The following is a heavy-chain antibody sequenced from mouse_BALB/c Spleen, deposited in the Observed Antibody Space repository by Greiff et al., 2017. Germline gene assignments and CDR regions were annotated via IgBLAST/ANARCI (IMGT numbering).Heavy chain of an antibody. Sequence: QVQLQQSGPGLVAPSQSLSITCTVSGFSLTDYGVSWIRQPPGKGLEWLGVIWGGGSTYYNSALKSRLSISKDNSKSQVFLKMNSLQTDDTAMYYCAKHGGYGSSWGYYYAMDYWGQGTSVTVSS. CDR2: IWGGGST. V-gene: IGHV2-6-5*01. J-gene: IGHJ4*01. D-gene: IGHD1-1*01. CDR3: AKHGGYGSSWGYYYAMDY. CDR1: GFSLTDYG.